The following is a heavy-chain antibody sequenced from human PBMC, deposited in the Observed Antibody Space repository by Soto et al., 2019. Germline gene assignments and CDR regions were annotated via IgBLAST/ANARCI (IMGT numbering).Heavy chain of an antibody. CDR2: ITPFNGNT. CDR1: GYTFTYRY. Sequence: ASVKVSCKASGYTFTYRYLHWVRQAPGQALEWMGWITPFNGNTNYAQKFQDRVTITRDRSMSTAYMELSSLRSEDTAMYYCAEVAAAPDGAFEIWGQGTMVTVSS. D-gene: IGHD5-12*01. CDR3: AEVAAAPDGAFEI. J-gene: IGHJ3*02. V-gene: IGHV1-45*02.